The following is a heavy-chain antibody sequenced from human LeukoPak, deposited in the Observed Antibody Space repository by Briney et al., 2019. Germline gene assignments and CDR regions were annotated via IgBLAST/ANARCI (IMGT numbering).Heavy chain of an antibody. Sequence: QAGGSLRLSCAASGFTFTNYAMTWVRQAPGKGLEWVSVISASGGSTYYADSVKGRFTISRDNSKITLYLQMNSLRAEDTAVYYCAKTRPLDSSSWSHGDYWGQGTLVTVSS. CDR3: AKTRPLDSSSWSHGDY. V-gene: IGHV3-23*01. D-gene: IGHD6-13*01. CDR2: ISASGGST. J-gene: IGHJ4*02. CDR1: GFTFTNYA.